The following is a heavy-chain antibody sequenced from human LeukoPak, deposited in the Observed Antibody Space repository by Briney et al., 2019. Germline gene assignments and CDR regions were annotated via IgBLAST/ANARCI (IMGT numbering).Heavy chain of an antibody. CDR3: ARHARGYRSSTSCYRIGGNYYYYMDV. CDR1: GGSISSYY. J-gene: IGHJ6*03. D-gene: IGHD2-2*01. CDR2: IYTSGST. Sequence: SETLSLTCTVSGGSISSYYWSWIRQPPGKGLEWIGYIYTSGSTNYNPSLKSRVTISVDTSKNQFSLKLSSVTAADTAVYYCARHARGYRSSTSCYRIGGNYYYYMDVWGKGTTVTVSS. V-gene: IGHV4-4*09.